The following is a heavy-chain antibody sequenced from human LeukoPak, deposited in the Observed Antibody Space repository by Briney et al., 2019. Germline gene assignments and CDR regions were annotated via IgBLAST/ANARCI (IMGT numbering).Heavy chain of an antibody. Sequence: SETLSLTCAVYGGSFSGYYWSWIRQPPGKGLEWIGEINHSGSTNYNPSLKSRVTISVDTSKNQFSLKLSSVTAADTAVYYCARERTTMVRGHFDPWGQGTLVTVSS. V-gene: IGHV4-34*01. D-gene: IGHD3-10*01. CDR3: ARERTTMVRGHFDP. CDR2: INHSGST. CDR1: GGSFSGYY. J-gene: IGHJ5*02.